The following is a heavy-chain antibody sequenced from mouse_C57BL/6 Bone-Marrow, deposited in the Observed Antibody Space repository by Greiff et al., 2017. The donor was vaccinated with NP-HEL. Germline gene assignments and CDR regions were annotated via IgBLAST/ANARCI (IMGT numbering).Heavy chain of an antibody. CDR2: IYPRSGNT. D-gene: IGHD1-2*01. V-gene: IGHV1-81*01. CDR3: AREGDYGKSRGYYFDY. Sequence: QVQLKQSGAELARPGASVKLSCKASGYTFTSYGISWVKQRTGQGLEWIGEIYPRSGNTYYNEKFKGKATLTADKSSSTAYMELRSLTSEDSAVYFGAREGDYGKSRGYYFDYWGQGTTLTVSS. J-gene: IGHJ2*01. CDR1: GYTFTSYG.